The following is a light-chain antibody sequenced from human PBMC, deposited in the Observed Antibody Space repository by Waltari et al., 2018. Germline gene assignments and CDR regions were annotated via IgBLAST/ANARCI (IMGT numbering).Light chain of an antibody. Sequence: QSALTQPASVSGSPGQSITISCTGSSSDIGRYNYVSWYQQHPGQAPKLIISEVTNRPSGVSYRFPGSKSGNTASLTISGLQAEDEADYYCSSYTNINTLMVFGGGTHLTVL. CDR2: EVT. CDR3: SSYTNINTLMV. CDR1: SSDIGRYNY. J-gene: IGLJ3*02. V-gene: IGLV2-14*01.